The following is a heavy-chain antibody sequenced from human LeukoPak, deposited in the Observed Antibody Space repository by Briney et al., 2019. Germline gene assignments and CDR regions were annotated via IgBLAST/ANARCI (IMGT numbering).Heavy chain of an antibody. J-gene: IGHJ4*02. V-gene: IGHV1-2*02. CDR2: INPNSGGT. CDR1: GYTFTGYY. Sequence: ASVKVSCKASGYTFTGYYMHWVRQAPGQGLELMGWINPNSGGTNYAQKFQGRVTMTRDTSISTAYMELSRLRSDDTAVYYCARESTAVSLTLDYWGQGTLVTVSS. CDR3: ARESTAVSLTLDY. D-gene: IGHD2-2*01.